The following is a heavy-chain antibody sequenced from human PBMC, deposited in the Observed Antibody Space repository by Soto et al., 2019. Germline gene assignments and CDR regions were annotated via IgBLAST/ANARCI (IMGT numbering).Heavy chain of an antibody. CDR3: ARDSWPGLWFGELGIGGLDY. CDR2: ISYDGSNK. J-gene: IGHJ4*02. CDR1: GFTFSSYA. D-gene: IGHD3-10*01. V-gene: IGHV3-30-3*01. Sequence: GGSLRLSCAASGFTFSSYAMHWVRQAPGKGLEWVAVISYDGSNKYYADSVKGRFTISRDNSKNTLYLQMNSLRAEDTAVYYCARDSWPGLWFGELGIGGLDYWGQGTLVTVSS.